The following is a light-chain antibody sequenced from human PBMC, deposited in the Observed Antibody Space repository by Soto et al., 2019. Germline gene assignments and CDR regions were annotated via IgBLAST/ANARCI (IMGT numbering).Light chain of an antibody. CDR3: SSYGGSNTVV. J-gene: IGLJ2*01. Sequence: QSALTQPPSASGSPGQSVTISCTGSSSDVGGYNYVSWYQQHPGKAPKLIIYEVSKRPAGVPDRLSGSKSGNTASLTVSGIQAEDEADYYCSSYGGSNTVVFGGGTKLTVL. V-gene: IGLV2-8*01. CDR2: EVS. CDR1: SSDVGGYNY.